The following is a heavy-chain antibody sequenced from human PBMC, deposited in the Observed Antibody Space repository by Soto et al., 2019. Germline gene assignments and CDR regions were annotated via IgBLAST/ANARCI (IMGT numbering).Heavy chain of an antibody. CDR2: IIPIFGTA. CDR3: ATRLRSGDYYYYYGMDV. Sequence: QVQLVQSGAEVKKPGSSVKVSCKASGGTFSSYAISWVRQAPGQGLEWMGGIIPIFGTANYAQKFQGRVTITADESTSTAYMEQSSMRSEDTAVYYCATRLRSGDYYYYYGMDVWGQGTTVTVSS. V-gene: IGHV1-69*01. J-gene: IGHJ6*02. CDR1: GGTFSSYA. D-gene: IGHD2-15*01.